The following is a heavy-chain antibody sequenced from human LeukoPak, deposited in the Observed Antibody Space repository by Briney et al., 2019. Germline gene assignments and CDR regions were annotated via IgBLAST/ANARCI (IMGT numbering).Heavy chain of an antibody. CDR2: INPNSGGT. V-gene: IGHV1-2*02. D-gene: IGHD2-2*03. Sequence: ASVKVSCKASGYTFTGYYMHWVRQAPGQGLEWMGWINPNSGGTNYAQKFQGRVTMTRDTSISTAYMELSRLRSDDTAVYYCASIPLDIVVVPADYYYMDVWGKGTTVTVSS. CDR3: ASIPLDIVVVPADYYYMDV. CDR1: GYTFTGYY. J-gene: IGHJ6*03.